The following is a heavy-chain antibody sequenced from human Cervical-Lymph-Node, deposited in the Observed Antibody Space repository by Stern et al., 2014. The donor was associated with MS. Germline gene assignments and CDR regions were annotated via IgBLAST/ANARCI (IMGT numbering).Heavy chain of an antibody. J-gene: IGHJ4*02. D-gene: IGHD3-10*01. CDR2: IHPKHGLV. CDR3: ASGKYSFGSGPES. CDR1: GGLFSTHT. Sequence: VQLVESGAEVKKPASSVKVSCKPSGGLFSTHTISWVRKAPGQGLSWLRRIHPKHGLVNRIPDPGDRLTFYTDKYTRPALICIRSLTSADTAVYFCASGKYSFGSGPESWGQGTMVIVSS. V-gene: IGHV1-69*09.